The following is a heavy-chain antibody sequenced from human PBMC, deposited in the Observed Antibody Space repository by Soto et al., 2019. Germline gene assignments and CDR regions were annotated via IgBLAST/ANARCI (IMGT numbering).Heavy chain of an antibody. V-gene: IGHV2-5*02. Sequence: QITLKESGPTLVKPTQTLTLTFTFSGFSLSTSGVGVGWIRQPPGEALEWLAVIYWDDAKVYSPSLKNRLTITKDISKNQVVLTMTNMGPMDTGTYYCARKGPEDWPLDYWGQGTLVTVSS. CDR2: IYWDDAK. J-gene: IGHJ4*02. CDR3: ARKGPEDWPLDY. D-gene: IGHD3-9*01. CDR1: GFSLSTSGVG.